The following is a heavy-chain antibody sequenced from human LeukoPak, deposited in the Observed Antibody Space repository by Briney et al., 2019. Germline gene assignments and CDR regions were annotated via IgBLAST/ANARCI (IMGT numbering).Heavy chain of an antibody. D-gene: IGHD6-19*01. CDR2: ISGSGGST. J-gene: IGHJ4*02. Sequence: GGSLRPSCAASGFTFSSYAMSWVRQAPGKGLEWVSAISGSGGSTYYADSVKGRFTISRDNSKNTLYLQMNSLRAEDTAVYYCAKAPPPGSGWYGYYFDYWGQGTLVTVSS. V-gene: IGHV3-23*01. CDR1: GFTFSSYA. CDR3: AKAPPPGSGWYGYYFDY.